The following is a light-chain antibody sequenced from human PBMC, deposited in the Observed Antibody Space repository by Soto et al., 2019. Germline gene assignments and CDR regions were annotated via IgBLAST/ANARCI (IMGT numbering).Light chain of an antibody. J-gene: IGKJ2*01. CDR3: QQYGGSPPYT. Sequence: VLTQSPGTLSLSPGERATISCRASQSISSSYLAWYQHKPGQAPRLLIYGASSRATGIPHRFNGSGSGTDFTLTIRRLEPEDCGVYYCQQYGGSPPYTFGQGTRLEIK. CDR2: GAS. CDR1: QSISSSY. V-gene: IGKV3-20*01.